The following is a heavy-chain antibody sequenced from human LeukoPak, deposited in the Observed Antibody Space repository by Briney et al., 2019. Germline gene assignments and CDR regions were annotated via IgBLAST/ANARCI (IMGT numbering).Heavy chain of an antibody. CDR1: GYTFTSFE. J-gene: IGHJ4*02. V-gene: IGHV1-8*01. CDR3: ARGRDNKSWHDY. CDR2: MNPNTGNT. D-gene: IGHD6-13*01. Sequence: ASVKVSCKASGYTFTSFEVNWVRQATGQGLEWMGLMNPNTGNTVYAQKFQGRVTMTSNASISTAYMELSSLRSEDTAVYYCARGRDNKSWHDYWGQGTLVTVSS.